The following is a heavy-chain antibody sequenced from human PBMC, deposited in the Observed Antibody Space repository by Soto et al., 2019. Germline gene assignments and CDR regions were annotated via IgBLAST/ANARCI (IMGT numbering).Heavy chain of an antibody. J-gene: IGHJ5*02. CDR3: ARIESIARNWFDP. CDR1: GLSFTNYW. CDR2: IDPVDSYA. D-gene: IGHD6-13*01. V-gene: IGHV5-10-1*01. Sequence: GESLKISCKGSGLSFTNYWISWVRQMPGKGLEWMGNIDPVDSYANYSPSFQGHVTFSVDTSISTAYLQWSSLKASDTAMYFCARIESIARNWFDPWGQGTLVTSPQ.